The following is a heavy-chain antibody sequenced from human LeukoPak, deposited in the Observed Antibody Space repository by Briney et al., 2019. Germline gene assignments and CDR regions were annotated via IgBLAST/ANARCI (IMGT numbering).Heavy chain of an antibody. CDR3: VRDRLTGSYRYFDS. Sequence: PGGSLRLSCAVSGFTFNTYCLSWVRQAPGKGLEGVANIKEDGNEKKYVDSVKGRFTISRDNAKHSLYLQMTSLRAEDTAVYYCVRDRLTGSYRYFDSWGQGTLVTVSS. CDR2: IKEDGNEK. V-gene: IGHV3-7*01. CDR1: GFTFNTYC. J-gene: IGHJ4*02. D-gene: IGHD3-9*01.